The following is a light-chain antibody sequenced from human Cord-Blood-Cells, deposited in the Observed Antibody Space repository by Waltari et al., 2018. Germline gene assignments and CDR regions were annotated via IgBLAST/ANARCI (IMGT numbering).Light chain of an antibody. CDR1: SSTIGAGYD. Sequence: QSVLTQPPSVSGAPGQRVTISCTGSSSTIGAGYDLHWYQQLPGTAPKLLIYGNSNRPSGVPDRFSGSKSGTSASLAITGLQAEDEADYYCQSYDSSLSGWVFGGGTKLTVL. V-gene: IGLV1-40*01. J-gene: IGLJ3*02. CDR3: QSYDSSLSGWV. CDR2: GNS.